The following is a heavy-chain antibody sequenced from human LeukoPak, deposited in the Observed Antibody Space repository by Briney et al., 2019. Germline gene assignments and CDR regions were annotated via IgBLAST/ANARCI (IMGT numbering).Heavy chain of an antibody. CDR2: IIPIFGTA. CDR3: ARARGFGELFRVYYYYMDV. J-gene: IGHJ6*03. V-gene: IGHV1-69*13. CDR1: GGTFSSYA. D-gene: IGHD3-10*01. Sequence: ASVKVSCKASGGTFSSYAISWVRQAPGQGLEWMGGIIPIFGTANYAQKFQGRVTITADESTSTAYMELSSLRPDDTAVYYCARARGFGELFRVYYYYMDVWGKGTPVTVSS.